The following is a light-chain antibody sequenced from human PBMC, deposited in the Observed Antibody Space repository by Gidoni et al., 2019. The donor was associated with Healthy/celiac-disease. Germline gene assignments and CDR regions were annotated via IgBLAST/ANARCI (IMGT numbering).Light chain of an antibody. CDR3: QQYNSYPIT. CDR2: DAS. J-gene: IGKJ5*01. V-gene: IGKV1-5*01. Sequence: DIQMTQSPSTLSASVGARVTITCRASQSISSWLAWYQQKPGKAPKLLSYDASSLESGVPSRFSGSGSVTEFPLTISSLQPDDFATYYCQQYNSYPITFGQGTRLEIK. CDR1: QSISSW.